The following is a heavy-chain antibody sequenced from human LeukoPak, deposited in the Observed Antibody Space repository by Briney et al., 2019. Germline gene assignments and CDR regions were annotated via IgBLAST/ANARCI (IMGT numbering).Heavy chain of an antibody. CDR1: GGSFSDYY. Sequence: PSETLSLTCAVYGGSFSDYYWSWIRQSPDKGLEWIGEISHSGSANYNPSLKSRVTISVDTSKNQFSLKLSSVTAADTAVYYCARAYSSSWYFNWFDPWGQGTLVTVSS. CDR2: ISHSGSA. J-gene: IGHJ5*02. CDR3: ARAYSSSWYFNWFDP. V-gene: IGHV4-34*01. D-gene: IGHD6-13*01.